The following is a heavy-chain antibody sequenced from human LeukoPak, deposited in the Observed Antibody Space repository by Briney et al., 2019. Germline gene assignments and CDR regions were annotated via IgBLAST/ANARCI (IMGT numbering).Heavy chain of an antibody. D-gene: IGHD2-2*01. CDR2: IYPGDSDT. CDR1: GYSFTSYW. Sequence: GESLKISCKGSGYSFTSYWIGWVRQMPGKGLEWMGIIYPGDSDTRYSPSFQGQVTISADKSISTAYLQWSSLKASDTAMYYCARLPVMDCSSTSCYGDAFDIWGQGTMVTVSS. J-gene: IGHJ3*02. CDR3: ARLPVMDCSSTSCYGDAFDI. V-gene: IGHV5-51*01.